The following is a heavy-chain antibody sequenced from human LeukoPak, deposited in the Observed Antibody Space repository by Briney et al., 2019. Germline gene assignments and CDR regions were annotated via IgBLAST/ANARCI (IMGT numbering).Heavy chain of an antibody. V-gene: IGHV4-4*07. CDR3: ARDYSSSPRNYYYYYMDV. D-gene: IGHD6-13*01. Sequence: SETLSLTCTVSGGSISSYYWSWIRQSAGKGLEWIGRIYTSGTTNYNPSLKSRVTMSVDTSKNQFSLKLSSVTAADTAVYYCARDYSSSPRNYYYYYMDVWGKGTTVTVSS. J-gene: IGHJ6*03. CDR1: GGSISSYY. CDR2: IYTSGTT.